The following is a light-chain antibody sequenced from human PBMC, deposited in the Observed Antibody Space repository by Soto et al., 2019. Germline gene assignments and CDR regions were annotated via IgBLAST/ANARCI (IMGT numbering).Light chain of an antibody. Sequence: EIVLTQSPGTLSLSPGERATLSCRASQSVPNNYLAWYQQKPGQTPRFVIYCASARASGIPDRFSGGGTGTDFTLTISSLKSEDFAVDYCQQYDNWTRTFGEGTK. CDR3: QQYDNWTRT. CDR1: QSVPNNY. V-gene: IGKV3-20*01. J-gene: IGKJ1*01. CDR2: CAS.